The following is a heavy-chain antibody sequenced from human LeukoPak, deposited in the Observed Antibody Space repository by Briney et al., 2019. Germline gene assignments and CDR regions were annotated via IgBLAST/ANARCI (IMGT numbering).Heavy chain of an antibody. D-gene: IGHD4-17*01. Sequence: SETLSLTCTVSGGSISSYYWSWIRQPPGKRQEWIGYVNYSGSTKYNPPLKSRVTISVDTSKNQFSLKVNSVTAEDTAVYYCARGLDNGDPLDYWGQGTLVTVAS. V-gene: IGHV4-59*01. CDR2: VNYSGST. CDR3: ARGLDNGDPLDY. J-gene: IGHJ4*02. CDR1: GGSISSYY.